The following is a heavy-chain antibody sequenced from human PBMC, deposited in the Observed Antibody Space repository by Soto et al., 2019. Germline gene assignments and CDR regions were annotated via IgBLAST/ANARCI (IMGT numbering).Heavy chain of an antibody. D-gene: IGHD2-2*02. CDR3: AKEGRGCSSTSCYNEGYYYYGMDV. CDR2: ISGSGGST. J-gene: IGHJ6*02. CDR1: GFTFSSYA. V-gene: IGHV3-23*01. Sequence: GESLKISCAASGFTFSSYAMSWVRQAPGKGLEWVSAISGSGGSTYYADSVKGRFTISRDNSKNTLYLQMNSLRAEDTAVYYCAKEGRGCSSTSCYNEGYYYYGMDVWGQGTTVTVSS.